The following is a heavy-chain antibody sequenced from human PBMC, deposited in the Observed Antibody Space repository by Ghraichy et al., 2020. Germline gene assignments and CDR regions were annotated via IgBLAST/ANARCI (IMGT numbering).Heavy chain of an antibody. D-gene: IGHD4-17*01. V-gene: IGHV3-23*01. J-gene: IGHJ4*02. CDR1: GFSFNNYA. CDR2: ITGNGGGT. CDR3: AKDRHGDYVNLIE. Sequence: GESLNISCAASGFSFNNYAMTWVRRAPGQGLEWVSTITGNGGGTYYADSVKGRFTISRDNSKNTLYLDMNSLRAEDTAIYYCAKDRHGDYVNLIEGGQGTLVTVSS.